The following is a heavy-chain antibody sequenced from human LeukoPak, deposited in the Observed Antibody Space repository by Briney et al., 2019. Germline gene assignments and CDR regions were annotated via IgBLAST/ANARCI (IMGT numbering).Heavy chain of an antibody. CDR1: GFTFGDYG. CDR2: IYTGGTT. CDR3: ARDQGGYFDY. D-gene: IGHD3-16*01. Sequence: PGGSLRLSCTASGFTFGDYGMSWVRQAPGKGLEWVSLIYTGGTTYYADSVKGRFTISRDNSKNTLYLQMNSLRAEDTAVYYCARDQGGYFDYWGQGTLVTVSS. V-gene: IGHV3-53*01. J-gene: IGHJ4*02.